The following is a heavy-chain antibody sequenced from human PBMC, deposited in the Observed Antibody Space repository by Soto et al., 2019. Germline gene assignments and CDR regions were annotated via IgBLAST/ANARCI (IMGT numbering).Heavy chain of an antibody. D-gene: IGHD6-19*01. V-gene: IGHV1-2*04. CDR2: INPNSGGT. J-gene: IGHJ3*02. CDR3: ARDGQWLVRNAFDI. CDR1: GYTFTGYY. Sequence: QVQLVQSGADVKKPGASVKVSCKAPGYTFTGYYMHWVRQAPGQGLECMGWINPNSGGTNYAEKFQGWVTMTRDTSISTAYMELSRLRSDDTAVYYCARDGQWLVRNAFDIWGQGTMVTVSS.